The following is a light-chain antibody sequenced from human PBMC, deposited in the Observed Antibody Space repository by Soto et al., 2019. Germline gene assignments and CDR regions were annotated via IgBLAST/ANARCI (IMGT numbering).Light chain of an antibody. J-gene: IGKJ1*01. CDR2: AAS. V-gene: IGKV1-8*01. CDR1: QDIHNY. Sequence: AVLLTQSPSSFSASTGDRATITCRASQDIHNYLAWYQQVPGKAPNLLLYAASILQTGVPSRFIGSGSGTDFTLTIDGLQPEDFATYFCQHYYNYPWTFGQGTTVEIK. CDR3: QHYYNYPWT.